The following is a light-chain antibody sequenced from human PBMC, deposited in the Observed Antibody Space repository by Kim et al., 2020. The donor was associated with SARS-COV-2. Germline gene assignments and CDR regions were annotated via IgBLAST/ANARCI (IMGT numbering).Light chain of an antibody. CDR1: QSVSIY. CDR3: QQRSNWLT. Sequence: LSLSPRERATRSWASQSVSIYLAWYQQKPGQAPRHLIYDASNRATGIPARFSGSGSGTDFTLTISSLEPEDFAVYYCQQRSNWLTFGGGTKLEI. V-gene: IGKV3-11*01. J-gene: IGKJ4*01. CDR2: DAS.